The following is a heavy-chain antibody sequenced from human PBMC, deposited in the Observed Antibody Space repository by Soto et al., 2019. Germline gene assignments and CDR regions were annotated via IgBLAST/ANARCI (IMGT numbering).Heavy chain of an antibody. CDR3: AREVPATAIPGSTFDY. D-gene: IGHD2-2*02. Sequence: PSETLSLTCTVSGGSISSGDYYWGWIRQPPGKGLEWIGYIYYSGSTYYNPSLKSRVTISVDTSKNQFSLKLSSVTAADTAVYYCAREVPATAIPGSTFDYWGQGALVTVSS. J-gene: IGHJ4*02. V-gene: IGHV4-30-4*01. CDR2: IYYSGST. CDR1: GGSISSGDYY.